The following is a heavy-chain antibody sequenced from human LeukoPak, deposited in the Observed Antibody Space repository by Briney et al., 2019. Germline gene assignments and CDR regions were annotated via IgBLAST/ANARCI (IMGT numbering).Heavy chain of an antibody. CDR3: ARGTYDIFDP. CDR1: GGSISSYY. V-gene: IGHV4-59*01. Sequence: SETLSLTCTVSGGSISSYYWSWTRQPPGKGLEWIGYIYYTGSTNYNPSLKSRVTISVDTSKNQFSLKLSSVTAADTAVYYCARGTYDIFDPWGQGTLVTVSS. CDR2: IYYTGST. J-gene: IGHJ5*02. D-gene: IGHD3-9*01.